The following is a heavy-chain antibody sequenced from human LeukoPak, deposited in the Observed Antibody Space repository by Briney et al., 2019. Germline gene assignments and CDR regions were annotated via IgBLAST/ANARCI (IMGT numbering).Heavy chain of an antibody. CDR1: EFTVSSNY. J-gene: IGHJ4*02. CDR3: ARDVGVVPAAIGA. Sequence: GGSLRLSCAVSEFTVSSNYMSWVRQAPGKGLEWVSIIYSGNSTYYADSVKGRLTISRDNSKNTLYLQMNSLRAEDTAVYYCARDVGVVPAAIGAWGQGTLVTVSS. CDR2: IYSGNST. D-gene: IGHD2-2*01. V-gene: IGHV3-53*05.